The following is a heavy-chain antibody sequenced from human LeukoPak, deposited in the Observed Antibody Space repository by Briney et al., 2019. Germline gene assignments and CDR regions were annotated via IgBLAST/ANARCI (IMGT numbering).Heavy chain of an antibody. CDR3: ASHLRWGK. V-gene: IGHV3-7*01. D-gene: IGHD4-23*01. CDR1: GFTFSTYW. J-gene: IGHJ4*02. CDR2: IKEDGSDK. Sequence: GGSLRLSCAASGFTFSTYWMTWVRQAPGKGLEWVANIKEDGSDKYYVDSVKGRFTISRDNAKNSLYLQMNNLRAEDTAVYYCASHLRWGKWGQGTLVTVSS.